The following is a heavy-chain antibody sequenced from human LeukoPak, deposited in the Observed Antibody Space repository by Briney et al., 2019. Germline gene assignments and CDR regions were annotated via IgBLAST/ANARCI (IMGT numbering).Heavy chain of an antibody. CDR3: ARDFLSGRSGFEY. CDR1: GGTFSSYA. J-gene: IGHJ4*02. Sequence: SVKVSCKASGGTFSSYAISWVRQVPGQGLEWMGRIIPIFHTTKYAQKLQGRVTITADKSTNKSHMELISLRSEDTAVYYCARDFLSGRSGFEYWGQGTVVTVSS. V-gene: IGHV1-69*06. D-gene: IGHD6-19*01. CDR2: IIPIFHTT.